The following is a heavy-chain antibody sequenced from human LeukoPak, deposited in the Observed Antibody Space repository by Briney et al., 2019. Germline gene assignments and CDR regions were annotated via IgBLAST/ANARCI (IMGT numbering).Heavy chain of an antibody. CDR3: AKDLAPPFNYYDSSGYYYYYYGMDV. Sequence: GRSLRLSCAASGFTFDDYAMHWVRQAPGKGLEWVSGISWNSGSIGYADSVKGRFTISRDNAENSLYLQMNSLRAEDTALYYCAKDLAPPFNYYDSSGYYYYYYGMDVWGQGTTVTVSS. V-gene: IGHV3-9*01. J-gene: IGHJ6*02. CDR2: ISWNSGSI. CDR1: GFTFDDYA. D-gene: IGHD3-22*01.